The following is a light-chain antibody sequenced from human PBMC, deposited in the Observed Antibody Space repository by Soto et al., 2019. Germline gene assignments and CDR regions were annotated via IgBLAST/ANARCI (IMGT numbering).Light chain of an antibody. J-gene: IGLJ6*01. V-gene: IGLV2-14*01. Sequence: QSVLTQPASVSGSPGQSFTISCTGTSSDVGGYNYVSWYQQHPGKAPKLMIYEVSHRPSGVSNRFSGSKSGNTASLTISGLQAADGADYYCTSYASSNTLVFGSGTKLTVL. CDR1: SSDVGGYNY. CDR3: TSYASSNTLV. CDR2: EVS.